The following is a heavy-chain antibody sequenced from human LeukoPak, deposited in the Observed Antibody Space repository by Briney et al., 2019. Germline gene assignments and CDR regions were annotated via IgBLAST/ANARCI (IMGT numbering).Heavy chain of an antibody. CDR3: ARGLGHYSGSPNNWFDP. CDR2: INHSGST. Sequence: SETLSLTCTVSGGSISSYYWSWIRQPPGKGLEWIGEINHSGSTNYNPSLKSRVTISVDTSKNQFSLKLSSVTAADTAVYYCARGLGHYSGSPNNWFDPWGQGTLVTVSS. V-gene: IGHV4-34*01. D-gene: IGHD3-10*01. J-gene: IGHJ5*02. CDR1: GGSISSYY.